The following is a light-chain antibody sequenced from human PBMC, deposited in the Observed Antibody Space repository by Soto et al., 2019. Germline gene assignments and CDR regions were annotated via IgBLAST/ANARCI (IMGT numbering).Light chain of an antibody. CDR3: QQYGSSPPYT. CDR1: RSFASSY. J-gene: IGKJ2*01. CDR2: AAS. Sequence: EIVLTQSPGTLSLSPGERATLSCRASRSFASSYLAWYQQKPGQAPRLLIYAASIRATGIPDRFIGSGSATDFTLTISRLEPEDSAVYYCQQYGSSPPYTFGQGTKLEMK. V-gene: IGKV3-20*01.